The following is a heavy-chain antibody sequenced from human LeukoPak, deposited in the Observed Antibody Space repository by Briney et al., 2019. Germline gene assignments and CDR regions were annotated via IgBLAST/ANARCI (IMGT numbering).Heavy chain of an antibody. CDR1: GFTFSTYE. CDR2: ISGSSGTI. V-gene: IGHV3-48*01. J-gene: IGHJ6*03. CDR3: ARRPEFGVLYYMDV. D-gene: IGHD3-16*01. Sequence: PGGSLRLSCAASGFTFSTYEMNWVRQAPGKGLEWVSYISGSSGTIYYADSVKGRFTISRDNAKNSLYLQMNSLRAEDTAVYYCARRPEFGVLYYMDVWGKGTTVTVSS.